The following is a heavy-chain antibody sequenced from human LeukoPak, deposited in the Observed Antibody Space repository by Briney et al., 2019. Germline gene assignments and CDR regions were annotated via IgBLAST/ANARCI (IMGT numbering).Heavy chain of an antibody. CDR1: GFTFDDYA. V-gene: IGHV3-9*01. CDR2: ISWTSGSI. CDR3: AKDSHYGSGSYYDY. J-gene: IGHJ4*02. Sequence: SLRLSCAASGFTFDDYAMHWVRQAPGKGLEWVSGISWTSGSIGYADSVEGRFTISRDNAKNSLYLQMNSLRAEDTALYYCAKDSHYGSGSYYDYWGQGTLVTVSS. D-gene: IGHD3-10*01.